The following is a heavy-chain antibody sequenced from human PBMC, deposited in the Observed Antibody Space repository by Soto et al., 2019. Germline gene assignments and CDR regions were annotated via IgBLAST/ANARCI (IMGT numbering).Heavy chain of an antibody. J-gene: IGHJ4*02. CDR1: GFTFSNYN. V-gene: IGHV3-48*02. CDR2: INGSTSVR. D-gene: IGHD6-19*01. CDR3: ARAGGGGSGWYDY. Sequence: EVQLVESGGGLVQPGGSLRLSCAASGFTFSNYNMNWVRQAPGKGLEWVSFINGSTSVRYYADFVKGRFTVSRDNDKNSLYLQMNSLRDEDTALYYCARAGGGGSGWYDYWGQGTLVTVSS.